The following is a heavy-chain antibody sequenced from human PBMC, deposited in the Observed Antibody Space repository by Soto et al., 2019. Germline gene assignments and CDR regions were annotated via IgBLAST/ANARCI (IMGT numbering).Heavy chain of an antibody. J-gene: IGHJ4*02. V-gene: IGHV3-48*03. CDR1: GFTFSSYE. Sequence: PVGSLRLSCAASGFTFSSYEMNWVRQAPGKGLEWVSYISSSGSTIYYADSVKGRFTISRDNAKNSLYLQMNSLRAEDTAVYYCASGGDGYNSGNFDYWGQGTLVTVSS. D-gene: IGHD5-12*01. CDR2: ISSSGSTI. CDR3: ASGGDGYNSGNFDY.